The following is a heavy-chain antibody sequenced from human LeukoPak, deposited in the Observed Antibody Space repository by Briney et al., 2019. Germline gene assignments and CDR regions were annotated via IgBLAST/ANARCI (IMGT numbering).Heavy chain of an antibody. J-gene: IGHJ6*03. D-gene: IGHD1-14*01. CDR1: GGSISSYY. CDR2: FYTGESS. CDR3: AREGREFDSTGSRYFYYYMDV. Sequence: SETLSLTCTVSGGSISSYYWSWIRQPAGKGLEWIGRFYTGESSNYNPPLKSRVTMSVDTSKNQFSLKLSSVTAADTAVYYCAREGREFDSTGSRYFYYYMDVWGKGTTVTVSS. V-gene: IGHV4-4*07.